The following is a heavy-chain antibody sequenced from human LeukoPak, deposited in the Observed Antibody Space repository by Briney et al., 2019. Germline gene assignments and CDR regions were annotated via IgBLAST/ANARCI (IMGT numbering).Heavy chain of an antibody. Sequence: SETLSLTCTVSGGSVSSGSYYWSWIRQPPGKGLEWIGYIYYSGSTNYNPSLKSRVTISVYTSKNQFSLKLSSVTAADTAVYYCARDRGSGSYFGWFDPWGQGTLVTVSS. J-gene: IGHJ5*02. CDR2: IYYSGST. CDR3: ARDRGSGSYFGWFDP. V-gene: IGHV4-61*01. CDR1: GGSVSSGSYY. D-gene: IGHD3-10*01.